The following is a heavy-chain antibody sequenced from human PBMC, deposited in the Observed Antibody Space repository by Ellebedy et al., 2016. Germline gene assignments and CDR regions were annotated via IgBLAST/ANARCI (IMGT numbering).Heavy chain of an antibody. Sequence: GESLKISCAASGFTFSDYYMSWIRQAPGKGLEWVAVIWYDGSNKYYADSVKGRFTISRDNSKNTLYLQMNSLRTEDTAVYYCARGYLGIDYWGQGTLVTVSS. V-gene: IGHV3-33*08. CDR3: ARGYLGIDY. CDR1: GFTFSDYY. D-gene: IGHD1-1*01. J-gene: IGHJ4*02. CDR2: IWYDGSNK.